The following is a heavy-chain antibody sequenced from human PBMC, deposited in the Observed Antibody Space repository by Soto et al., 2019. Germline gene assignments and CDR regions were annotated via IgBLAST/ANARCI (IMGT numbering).Heavy chain of an antibody. D-gene: IGHD5-18*01. CDR2: ISGSGGST. Sequence: EVQLLESGGGLVQPGGSLRLSCAASGFTFSSYAMSWVRQAPGKGLEWVSAISGSGGSTYYADSVKGRFTISRDNSKNKLYLQMNSLRAEDTAVYYCAKDKGVQLWGYYYYGMDVWGQGTTVTVSS. CDR1: GFTFSSYA. J-gene: IGHJ6*02. V-gene: IGHV3-23*01. CDR3: AKDKGVQLWGYYYYGMDV.